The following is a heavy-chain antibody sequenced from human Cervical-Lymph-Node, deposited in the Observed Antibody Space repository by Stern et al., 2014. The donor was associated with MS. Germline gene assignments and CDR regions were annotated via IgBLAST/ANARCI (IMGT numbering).Heavy chain of an antibody. CDR2: IIRRFGTT. CDR3: AGGYKKFDD. V-gene: IGHV1-69*01. Sequence: VQLVESGAEGKKPGSSVKVSCQVSGGTFTSDAFSWVRQAPGQGIDWVGGIIRRFGTTSYAPKYQGRVTVTGDESTSTVYMELSSLRSEDTALYYCAGGYKKFDDWGQGTLVTVSS. J-gene: IGHJ4*02. D-gene: IGHD1-14*01. CDR1: GGTFTSDA.